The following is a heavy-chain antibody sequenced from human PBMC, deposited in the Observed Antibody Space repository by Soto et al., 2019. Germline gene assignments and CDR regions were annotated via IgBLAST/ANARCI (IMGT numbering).Heavy chain of an antibody. CDR2: ISWNSGSI. CDR1: GFTFDDYA. Sequence: EVQLVESGGGLVQPGRSLRLSCAASGFTFDDYAMHWVRQAPGKGLEWVSGISWNSGSIGYADSEKGRFTISRDNAKNSLYLQMNSLRSEDTALYYCAKDMGYDLSPLGYFDYWGQGTLVTVSS. CDR3: AKDMGYDLSPLGYFDY. V-gene: IGHV3-9*01. D-gene: IGHD5-12*01. J-gene: IGHJ4*02.